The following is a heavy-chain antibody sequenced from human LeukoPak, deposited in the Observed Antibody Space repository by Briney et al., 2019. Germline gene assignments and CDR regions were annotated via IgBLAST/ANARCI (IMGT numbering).Heavy chain of an antibody. CDR2: ISAYNGNT. J-gene: IGHJ4*02. V-gene: IGHV1-18*01. CDR1: GYCFSYYS. CDR3: ARDWSNSKSAPDH. D-gene: IGHD6-13*01. Sequence: GASVKVSCKASGYCFSYYSLTWMRQVPGRGLEYMGWISAYNGNTNYAQNLQGRVTMTTDTSTSTGYMELRSLSSDNTAVYYCARDWSNSKSAPDHWGQGTLVIVSS.